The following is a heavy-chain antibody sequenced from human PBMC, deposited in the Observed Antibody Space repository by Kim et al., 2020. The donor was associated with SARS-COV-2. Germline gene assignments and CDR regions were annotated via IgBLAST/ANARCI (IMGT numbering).Heavy chain of an antibody. Sequence: ASVKVSCKASGYTFTSYGISWVRQAPGQGLEWMGWISAYNGNTNYAQKLQGRVTMTTDTSTSTAYMELRSLRSDDTAVYYCARERAQRYGAYGMDVWGQGTTVTVSS. D-gene: IGHD4-17*01. CDR3: ARERAQRYGAYGMDV. CDR1: GYTFTSYG. CDR2: ISAYNGNT. J-gene: IGHJ6*02. V-gene: IGHV1-18*01.